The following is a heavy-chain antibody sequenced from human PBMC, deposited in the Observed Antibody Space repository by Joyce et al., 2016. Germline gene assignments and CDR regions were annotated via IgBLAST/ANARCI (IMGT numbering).Heavy chain of an antibody. Sequence: QVQLVQSGAEVKKPGSSVKISCKASGGTFSNSRISWGRQAPGQGLEWMGGIIPIFGTASYSQKIQGRVTITADESTSTAYMELNSLRSEDTAVYYCASEVPDVLGYYYYYIMDVWGQGTTVTVSS. CDR1: GGTFSNSR. J-gene: IGHJ6*02. D-gene: IGHD2-2*01. CDR3: ASEVPDVLGYYYYYIMDV. V-gene: IGHV1-69*01. CDR2: IIPIFGTA.